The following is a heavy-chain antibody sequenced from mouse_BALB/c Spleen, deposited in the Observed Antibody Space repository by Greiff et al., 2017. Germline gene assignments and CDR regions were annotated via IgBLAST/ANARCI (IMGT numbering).Heavy chain of an antibody. CDR1: GYTFTSYW. Sequence: VQLQQSGAELAKPGASVKMSCKASGYTFTSYWMHWVKQRPGQGLEWIGYINPSTGYTEYNQKFKDKATLTADKPTSTAYMQLSSLTSEDTAVYYCAMDYWGQGTSVTVSS. V-gene: IGHV1-7*01. J-gene: IGHJ4*01. CDR2: INPSTGYT. CDR3: AMDY.